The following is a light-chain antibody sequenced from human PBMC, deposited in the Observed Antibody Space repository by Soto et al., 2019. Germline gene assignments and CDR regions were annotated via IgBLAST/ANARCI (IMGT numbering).Light chain of an antibody. CDR1: SGDIGTYNT. Sequence: QSALTQPASVSGSPGQSITISCFGTSGDIGTYNTFSWYQQHPGKAPKLMIYEDTKRPSGVSSRFSSYTSGNTASLTISVLPEDDAAGYCGCSYAGSYTLIFGGGTKVTVL. J-gene: IGLJ2*01. CDR2: EDT. CDR3: CSYAGSYTLI. V-gene: IGLV2-23*01.